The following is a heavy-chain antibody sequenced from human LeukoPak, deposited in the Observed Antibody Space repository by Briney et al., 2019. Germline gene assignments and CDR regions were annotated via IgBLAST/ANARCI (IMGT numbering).Heavy chain of an antibody. D-gene: IGHD5-18*01. Sequence: PGGSLRLSCAASGFTFSSYLMRCVRQAPGKGLEWWANIKQDGSQKYYVDSLKGRFTISRDNGKNSLYLQMNRLSAEDTDVYYCAREAGVPPTTQQWPTSVDCWGQGTLVTVSS. CDR3: AREAGVPPTTQQWPTSVDC. CDR2: IKQDGSQK. V-gene: IGHV3-7*05. J-gene: IGHJ4*02. CDR1: GFTFSSYL.